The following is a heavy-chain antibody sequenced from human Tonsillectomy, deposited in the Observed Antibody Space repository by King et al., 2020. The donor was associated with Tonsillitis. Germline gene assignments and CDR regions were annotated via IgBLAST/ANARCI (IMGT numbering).Heavy chain of an antibody. CDR1: GFTLGSYW. Sequence: VQLVESGGGLVQPGGSLRLSCAASGFTLGSYWMSWVRQAPGKGLEWVANIKQDGSESFYVDSVEGRFTISRDNAKNSLFLQMNSLRAEDTAVYYCARDSEYNGYSYWYFDLWGRGTLVTVSS. CDR3: ARDSEYNGYSYWYFDL. CDR2: IKQDGSES. D-gene: IGHD5-18*01. V-gene: IGHV3-7*01. J-gene: IGHJ2*01.